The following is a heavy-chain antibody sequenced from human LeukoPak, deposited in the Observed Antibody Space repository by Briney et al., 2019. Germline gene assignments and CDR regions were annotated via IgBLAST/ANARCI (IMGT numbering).Heavy chain of an antibody. CDR3: AKDMGDYSGWRYYFDY. V-gene: IGHV3-30*18. J-gene: IGHJ4*02. D-gene: IGHD6-19*01. CDR2: ISNDGGTK. CDR1: GFTFSSYG. Sequence: GGSLRLCCAASGFTFSSYGMHWVRQATGKGLEWVAFISNDGGTKYYADSVKGRFTISRDNSKNTLYLQMDSLRAEDTAVYHCAKDMGDYSGWRYYFDYWGQGTLVTVSS.